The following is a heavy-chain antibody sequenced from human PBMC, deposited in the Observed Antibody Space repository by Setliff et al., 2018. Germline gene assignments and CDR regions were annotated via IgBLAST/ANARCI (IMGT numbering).Heavy chain of an antibody. CDR2: IYHRGDT. J-gene: IGHJ4*02. CDR1: GDSVSSSHW. V-gene: IGHV4-4*02. Sequence: SETLSLTCEVSGDSVSSSHWWSWVRQPPGRGLEWLGRIYHRGDTYYNASLKSRLTISVDTSKNQVSLNLRSVTAADTAVYYCARTGTYRYFDYWGQGTQVTVSS. CDR3: ARTGTYRYFDY. D-gene: IGHD1-1*01.